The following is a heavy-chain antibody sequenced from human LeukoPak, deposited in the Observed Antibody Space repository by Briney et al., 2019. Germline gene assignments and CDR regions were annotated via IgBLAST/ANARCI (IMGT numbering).Heavy chain of an antibody. J-gene: IGHJ4*02. CDR1: GFTFGDYA. D-gene: IGHD6-13*01. Sequence: GGSLRLSCTASGFTFGDYAMSWVRQAPGKGREWVAFIGSKAYGGTTEYAASVKGRFTISRDDSKSIAYLQMNRLKTEDTAVYYCTGNLSSSWYYFDYWGQGTLVTVSS. V-gene: IGHV3-49*04. CDR3: TGNLSSSWYYFDY. CDR2: IGSKAYGGTT.